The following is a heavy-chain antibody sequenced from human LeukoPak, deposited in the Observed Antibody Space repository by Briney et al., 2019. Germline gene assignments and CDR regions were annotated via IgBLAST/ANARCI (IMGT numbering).Heavy chain of an antibody. D-gene: IGHD4-17*01. V-gene: IGHV3-48*03. J-gene: IGHJ5*02. CDR1: GFTFSSYE. CDR2: ISSSGSTI. Sequence: PGGSLRLSCAASGFTFSSYEMNWVRQAPGKGLEWVSYISSSGSTIYYADSVKGRLTISRDNAKNSLYLQMNSLRAEDTAVYYCARVLRDGDYFAWGQGTLVTVSS. CDR3: ARVLRDGDYFA.